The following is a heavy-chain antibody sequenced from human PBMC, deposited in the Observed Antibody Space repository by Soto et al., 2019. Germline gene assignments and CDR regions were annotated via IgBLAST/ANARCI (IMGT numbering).Heavy chain of an antibody. D-gene: IGHD2-15*01. Sequence: QVQLVESGGGLVKPGGSLRLSCAASGFTFKDFSMGWIRQAPGKGLEWVSYISGSASALYYADSVKGRFTTSRDNAKNSLYLQMNSLRVEDTAVYYCARGLQALLLPDGFDIWGQGTMVSVSS. CDR1: GFTFKDFS. J-gene: IGHJ3*02. CDR3: ARGLQALLLPDGFDI. V-gene: IGHV3-11*01. CDR2: ISGSASAL.